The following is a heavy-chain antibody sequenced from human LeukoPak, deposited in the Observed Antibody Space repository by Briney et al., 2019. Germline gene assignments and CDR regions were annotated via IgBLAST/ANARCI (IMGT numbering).Heavy chain of an antibody. Sequence: SETLSLTCTVSGGSISNYYWNWIRRPPGKGLEWVGYIYYSGSTNYNPSLKSRVTISLDTSKNQFSLELSSVTAADTAVFYCARRANLNWYFDLSGRGTLVTVSS. CDR2: IYYSGST. CDR3: ARRANLNWYFDL. J-gene: IGHJ2*01. CDR1: GGSISNYY. D-gene: IGHD1-14*01. V-gene: IGHV4-59*08.